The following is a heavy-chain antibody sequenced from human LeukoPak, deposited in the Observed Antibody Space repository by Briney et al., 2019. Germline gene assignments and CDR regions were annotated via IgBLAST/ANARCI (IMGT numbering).Heavy chain of an antibody. D-gene: IGHD2-15*01. V-gene: IGHV3-23*01. Sequence: GGSLRLSCAASGFTFSTYAMSWVRQTPGKGLEWVAAISGDNPGTYHADSVKGRFTISRDNSKNTLHLQMSGLRAEDTARYYCAKAPVGHCSGAFCYHFDSWGQGTLVTVSS. CDR2: ISGDNPGT. CDR3: AKAPVGHCSGAFCYHFDS. CDR1: GFTFSTYA. J-gene: IGHJ4*02.